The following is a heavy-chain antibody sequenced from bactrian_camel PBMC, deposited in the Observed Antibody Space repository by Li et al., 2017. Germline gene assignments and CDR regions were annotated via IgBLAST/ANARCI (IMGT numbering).Heavy chain of an antibody. CDR2: MFRDTDKT. Sequence: QVQLVESGGGSVQAGGSLRLSCVKSGNTYSNYCTGWFRQAPGKELEWVAGMFRDTDKTYYSRDVKGRFTISRDNAKNTVYLQMNNLKSEDTGLYYCAAVRRDGSASANWHQLADFNYWGQGTQVTVS. CDR1: GNTYSNYC. CDR3: AAVRRDGSASANWHQLADFNY. V-gene: IGHV3S6*01. D-gene: IGHD8*01. J-gene: IGHJ6*01.